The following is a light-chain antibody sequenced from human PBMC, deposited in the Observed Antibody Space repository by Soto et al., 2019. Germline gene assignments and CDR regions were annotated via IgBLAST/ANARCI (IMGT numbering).Light chain of an antibody. CDR3: HQRQSWPLT. CDR1: QYINTR. CDR2: QTS. V-gene: IGKV3-11*01. Sequence: EIVLTQSPATLSSCPGDRVTLSCRASQYINTRLAWYQHRPGQAPRLLIYQTSIRAAGIPARFSASGSGTDFTLTISDVQPEDFALYYCHQRQSWPLTFGQGTKVDI. J-gene: IGKJ1*01.